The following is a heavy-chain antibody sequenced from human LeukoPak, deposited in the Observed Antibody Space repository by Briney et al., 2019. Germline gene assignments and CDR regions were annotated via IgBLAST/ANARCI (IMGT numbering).Heavy chain of an antibody. CDR1: GFTFSSYA. D-gene: IGHD6-6*01. J-gene: IGHJ6*02. V-gene: IGHV3-23*01. CDR3: AKGGLRAALYYGMDV. Sequence: GGSLRLSCAASGFTFSSYAMTWVRQAPGKGLEWVSSISNSDDTTYCADSVKGRFTISRDNSKNMLYLQMNSLRAEDTAVYYCAKGGLRAALYYGMDVWGQGTTVTVSS. CDR2: ISNSDDTT.